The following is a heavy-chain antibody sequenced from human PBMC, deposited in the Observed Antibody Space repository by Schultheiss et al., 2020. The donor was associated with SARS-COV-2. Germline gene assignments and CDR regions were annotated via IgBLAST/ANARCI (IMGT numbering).Heavy chain of an antibody. D-gene: IGHD2-21*02. Sequence: SETLSLTCAVYGGSFSGYYWSWIRQPPGKGLEWIGEINHSGSTNYNPSLKSRVTISVDTSKNQFSLKLSSVTAEDTAVYYCARWVTQGHYWGQGTLVTVSS. V-gene: IGHV4-34*01. J-gene: IGHJ4*02. CDR3: ARWVTQGHY. CDR1: GGSFSGYY. CDR2: INHSGST.